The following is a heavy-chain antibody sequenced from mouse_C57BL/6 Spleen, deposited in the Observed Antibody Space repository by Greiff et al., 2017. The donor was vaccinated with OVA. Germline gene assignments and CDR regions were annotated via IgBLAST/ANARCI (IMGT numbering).Heavy chain of an antibody. CDR1: GFTFSDYG. Sequence: DVKLVESGGGLVKPGGYLKLSCAASGFTFSDYGMHWVRQAPEKGLEWVAYISSGSSTIYYADTVKGRFTISRDNAKNTLFLQMTSLRSEDTAMYYCARGRGDWYFDVWGTGTTVTVSS. CDR3: ARGRGDWYFDV. V-gene: IGHV5-17*01. CDR2: ISSGSSTI. J-gene: IGHJ1*03.